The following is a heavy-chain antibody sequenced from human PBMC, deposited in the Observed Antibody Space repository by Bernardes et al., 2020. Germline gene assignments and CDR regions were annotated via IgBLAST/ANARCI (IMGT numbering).Heavy chain of an antibody. CDR3: ARGGGYKIYYFDY. D-gene: IGHD6-25*01. Sequence: ASVKVSCKASGYTFSNYGISWVRQAPGQGLEWVGWISASNGNTNYAQSVQGRATMTTDTSTSTAYIEVRRLTSDDTAVYYCARGGGYKIYYFDYWGHGTLVTVSS. CDR1: GYTFSNYG. J-gene: IGHJ4*01. V-gene: IGHV1-18*01. CDR2: ISASNGNT.